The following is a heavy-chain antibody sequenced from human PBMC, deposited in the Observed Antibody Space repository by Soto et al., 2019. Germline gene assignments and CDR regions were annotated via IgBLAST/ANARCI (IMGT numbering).Heavy chain of an antibody. CDR1: GNTFASYW. CDR2: IYPGDSDT. Sequence: PGESLKISCKASGNTFASYWIGWVRQMPGKGPEWMGIIYPGDSDTRYSPSFQGHITISADKSINTAYLQWSSLRAEDTAVYYCAKWGGAGSDYWGQGTLVTVSS. D-gene: IGHD1-26*01. V-gene: IGHV5-51*01. J-gene: IGHJ4*02. CDR3: AKWGGAGSDY.